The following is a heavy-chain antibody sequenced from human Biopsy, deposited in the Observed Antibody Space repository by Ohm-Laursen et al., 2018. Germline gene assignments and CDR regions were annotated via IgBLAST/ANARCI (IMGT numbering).Heavy chain of an antibody. Sequence: SLRLSCAASGFTVSSNYMSWVRQAPGKGLEWVPVIYSGGSTYYADSVKGRFTISRDNSKNTLYLQMNSLRAEDTAVYYCARGGIAVAGTNFDYWGQGTLVTVSS. CDR1: GFTVSSNY. V-gene: IGHV3-66*01. D-gene: IGHD6-19*01. CDR3: ARGGIAVAGTNFDY. J-gene: IGHJ4*02. CDR2: IYSGGST.